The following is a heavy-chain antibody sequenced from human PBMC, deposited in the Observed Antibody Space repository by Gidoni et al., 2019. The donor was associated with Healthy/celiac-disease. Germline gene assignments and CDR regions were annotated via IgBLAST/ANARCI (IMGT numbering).Heavy chain of an antibody. V-gene: IGHV3-21*01. CDR3: ARDSRYDSSGYPRYGMDV. CDR1: GLPFRSYS. CDR2: ISSSSSYI. J-gene: IGHJ6*02. D-gene: IGHD3-22*01. Sequence: EVQLVESGGGLVKPGGSLRLSCAASGLPFRSYSMNWVRQAPGKGLEWVSSISSSSSYIYYADSVKGRFTISRDNAKNSLYLQMNSLRAEDTAVYYCARDSRYDSSGYPRYGMDVWGQGTTVTVSS.